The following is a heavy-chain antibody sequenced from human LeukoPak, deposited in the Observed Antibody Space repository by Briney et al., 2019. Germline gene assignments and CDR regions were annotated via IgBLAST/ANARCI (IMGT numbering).Heavy chain of an antibody. J-gene: IGHJ4*02. CDR1: GFTFDDYA. CDR2: ISWNSGSI. Sequence: GGSLRLSCAASGFTFDDYAMHWVRQAPGKGLEWVSGISWNSGSIGYADSVKGRFTISRDNAKNSLYLQMNSLRAEDTALYYCARGARWGYYFDYWGQGNLVTVSS. V-gene: IGHV3-9*01. CDR3: ARGARWGYYFDY. D-gene: IGHD4-23*01.